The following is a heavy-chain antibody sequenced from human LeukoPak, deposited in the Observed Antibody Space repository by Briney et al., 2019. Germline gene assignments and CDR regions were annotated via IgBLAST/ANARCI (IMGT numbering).Heavy chain of an antibody. Sequence: GGSLRLSCAASGFTFSSSAMNWVRQAPGKGLEWVSSISISGDDTYYAESVKGRFTISRDNSKNTLYLRMNSLRAEDPAVYFCANPEWGTYLVGFDYWGPGTLVTVSS. D-gene: IGHD1-26*01. CDR2: ISISGDDT. CDR3: ANPEWGTYLVGFDY. V-gene: IGHV3-23*01. J-gene: IGHJ4*02. CDR1: GFTFSSSA.